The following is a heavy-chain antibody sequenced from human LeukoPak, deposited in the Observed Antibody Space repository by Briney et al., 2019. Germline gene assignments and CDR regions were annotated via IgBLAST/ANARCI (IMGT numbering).Heavy chain of an antibody. J-gene: IGHJ4*02. CDR3: ARDVGNIIDY. CDR1: GFTFSKYW. CDR2: INRDGSST. V-gene: IGHV3-74*01. D-gene: IGHD1/OR15-1a*01. Sequence: GRSLRLSCAASGFTFSKYWMHWVRQAPGKGLVWVSRINRDGSSTTYADSVKGRFTISRDNAKNTLYLQMNSLRAEDSAVYYCARDVGNIIDYWGQGTLVTVSS.